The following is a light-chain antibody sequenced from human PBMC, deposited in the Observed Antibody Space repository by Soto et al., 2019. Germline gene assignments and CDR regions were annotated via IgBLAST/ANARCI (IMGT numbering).Light chain of an antibody. Sequence: IQMTQSPSTLSASVGDRVTITCRASQSIAYWLAWYQQKPGRAPKLLIYDASNLVGGVPSRFSGSRSGTEFTLTINSLQPDDSATYYCQQYSIYSGFGQGTKLEIK. V-gene: IGKV1-5*01. CDR2: DAS. CDR1: QSIAYW. CDR3: QQYSIYSG. J-gene: IGKJ2*03.